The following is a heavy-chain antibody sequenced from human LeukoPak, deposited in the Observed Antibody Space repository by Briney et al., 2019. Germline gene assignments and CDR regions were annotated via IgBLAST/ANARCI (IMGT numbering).Heavy chain of an antibody. V-gene: IGHV3-23*01. Sequence: PGGSLRLSCAASGFTFSSYAMHWVRQAPGKGLEWVSGLSDSGDITYYADSVKGRFTISRDNSKNTMYLEMNSLRAEDTAVYYCAKRGITISFFDPWGQGTLVTVSS. J-gene: IGHJ5*02. CDR3: AKRGITISFFDP. CDR1: GFTFSSYA. CDR2: LSDSGDIT. D-gene: IGHD3-3*01.